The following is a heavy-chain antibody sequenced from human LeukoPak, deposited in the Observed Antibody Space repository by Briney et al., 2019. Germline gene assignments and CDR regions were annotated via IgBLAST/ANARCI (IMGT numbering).Heavy chain of an antibody. D-gene: IGHD4-17*01. J-gene: IGHJ6*02. CDR3: VRLNGDYVAGYYYYYGLDV. V-gene: IGHV4-59*08. Sequence: SETLSLTCTVSDGSISTYSWNWIRQPPGKGLEWIGYIYYSGSTNYNPSLKSRVTISVDTSKNQFSLKLSSVTAADTAVYYCVRLNGDYVAGYYYYYGLDVWSQGTTVTVSS. CDR2: IYYSGST. CDR1: DGSISTYS.